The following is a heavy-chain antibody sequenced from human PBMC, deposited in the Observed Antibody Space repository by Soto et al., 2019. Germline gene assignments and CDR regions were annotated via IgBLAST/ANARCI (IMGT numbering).Heavy chain of an antibody. D-gene: IGHD2-21*01. CDR3: ARDVFCGGAPASPDMDV. CDR2: VSGYNGNT. Sequence: QVVLEQSGGEVKKPGASVKVSCKASGYTFSGDSITWGRQAPGQGLEWMGRVSGYNGNTNYARTLRGRLTLTTDTSTSTAYMELRSLTSDDAAVYYCARDVFCGGAPASPDMDVWGQGTTVTVSS. CDR1: GYTFSGDS. V-gene: IGHV1-18*04. J-gene: IGHJ6*02.